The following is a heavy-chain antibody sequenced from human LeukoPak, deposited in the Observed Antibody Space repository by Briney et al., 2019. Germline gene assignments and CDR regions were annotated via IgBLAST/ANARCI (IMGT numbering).Heavy chain of an antibody. V-gene: IGHV3-74*01. CDR1: GFTFSSHW. CDR3: AREDYNDSGCYFDL. Sequence: PGGSLRLSCAASGFTFSSHWMHWVSQAPGKGLVWVSRIKSDGSRTTYADSVKGRFTISRDNAKKTLYLQMNSLRAEDTAVYFCAREDYNDSGCYFDLWGRGTLVTVSS. CDR2: IKSDGSRT. D-gene: IGHD4-17*01. J-gene: IGHJ2*01.